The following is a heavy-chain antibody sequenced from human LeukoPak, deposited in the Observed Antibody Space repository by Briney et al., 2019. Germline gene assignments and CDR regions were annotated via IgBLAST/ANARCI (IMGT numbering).Heavy chain of an antibody. D-gene: IGHD4-17*01. Sequence: PGGSLRLSCAASGFTFSSYGMHWVRQAPGKGLEWVAFIRYDGSNKYYADSVKGRFTISRDNSKNTLYLQMNSLRAEDTAVYYCAKSPPYDYGDIDPAAIDYWGQGTLVTGSS. CDR1: GFTFSSYG. CDR3: AKSPPYDYGDIDPAAIDY. CDR2: IRYDGSNK. J-gene: IGHJ4*02. V-gene: IGHV3-30*02.